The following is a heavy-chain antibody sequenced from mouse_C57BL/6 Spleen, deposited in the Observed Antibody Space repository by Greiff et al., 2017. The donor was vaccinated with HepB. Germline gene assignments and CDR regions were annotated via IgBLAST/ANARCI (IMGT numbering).Heavy chain of an antibody. J-gene: IGHJ4*01. CDR1: GFSLTSYG. V-gene: IGHV2-2*01. D-gene: IGHD1-1*01. CDR2: IWSGGST. Sequence: QVHVKQSGPGLVQPSQSLSITCTVSGFSLTSYGVHWVRQSPGKGLEWLGVIWSGGSTDYNAAFISRLSISKDNSKSQVFFKMDSLQADDTAIYYCARGGFTTVVAYYYAMDYWGQGTSVTVSS. CDR3: ARGGFTTVVAYYYAMDY.